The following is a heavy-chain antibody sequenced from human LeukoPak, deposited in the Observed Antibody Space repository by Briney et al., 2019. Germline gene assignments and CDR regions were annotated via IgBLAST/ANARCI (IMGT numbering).Heavy chain of an antibody. D-gene: IGHD2-8*01. CDR2: IYYSGST. CDR1: GGSISSSSYY. J-gene: IGHJ5*02. CDR3: ARQVLMVYAVWGYNWFDP. Sequence: PSETLPLTCTVSGGSISSSSYYWGWIRQPPGKGLEWIGSIYYSGSTYYNPSLKSRVTISVDTSKNQFSLKLSSVTAADTAVYYCARQVLMVYAVWGYNWFDPWGQGTLVTVSS. V-gene: IGHV4-39*01.